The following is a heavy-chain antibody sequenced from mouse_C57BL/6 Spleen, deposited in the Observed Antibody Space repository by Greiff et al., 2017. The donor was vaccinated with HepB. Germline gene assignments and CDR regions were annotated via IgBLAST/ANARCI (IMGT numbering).Heavy chain of an antibody. CDR1: GYTFTSYW. Sequence: QVQLQQPGAELVKPGASVKLSCKASGYTFTSYWMHWVKQRPGQGLEWIGMIHPNSGSTNYNEKFKSKATLTVDKSSSTAYMQLSSLTSEDSAVYYCARLYYDYDVAYWGQETLVTVSA. CDR2: IHPNSGST. CDR3: ARLYYDYDVAY. D-gene: IGHD2-4*01. J-gene: IGHJ3*01. V-gene: IGHV1-64*01.